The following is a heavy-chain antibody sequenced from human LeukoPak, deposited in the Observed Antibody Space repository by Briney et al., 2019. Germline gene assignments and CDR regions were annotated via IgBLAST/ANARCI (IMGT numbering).Heavy chain of an antibody. V-gene: IGHV1-8*01. Sequence: ASVTVSCKASGYTFTSYDINWVRQATGQGLEWMGWMNPNSGNTGYAQKFQGRVTMTRNTSISTAYMELSSLRSEDTAVYYCARDGDSSSWYSSYYYYYMDVWGKGTTVTVSS. D-gene: IGHD6-13*01. CDR3: ARDGDSSSWYSSYYYYYMDV. J-gene: IGHJ6*03. CDR2: MNPNSGNT. CDR1: GYTFTSYD.